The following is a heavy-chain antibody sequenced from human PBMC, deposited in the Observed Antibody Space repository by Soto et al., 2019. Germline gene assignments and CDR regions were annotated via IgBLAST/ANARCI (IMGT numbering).Heavy chain of an antibody. CDR1: GFTFSAYY. CDR2: ISDSGSLT. Sequence: QVQLVESGGGLVKPEGSLRLSCAASGFTFSAYYMSWIRQAPWKGLEWVSYISDSGSLTHYGDSVKGRFTISRDNAKASLYLQMDSLRAEDTAIYYCARALVLGVGALSQWGQGTLVNVSS. CDR3: ARALVLGVGALSQ. J-gene: IGHJ4*02. V-gene: IGHV3-11*01. D-gene: IGHD1-26*01.